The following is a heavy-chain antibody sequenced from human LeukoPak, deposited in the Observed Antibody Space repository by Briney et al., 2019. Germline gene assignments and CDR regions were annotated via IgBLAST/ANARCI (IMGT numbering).Heavy chain of an antibody. Sequence: SETLSLTCAVYGGSFSGYYWSWIRQPPGKGPEWIGEINHSGSTNYNPSLKSRVTISVDTSKNQFSLKLSSVTAADTAAYYCARGQTSGITMVRGAFGYWGQGTLVTVSS. CDR3: ARGQTSGITMVRGAFGY. CDR1: GGSFSGYY. CDR2: INHSGST. D-gene: IGHD3-10*01. J-gene: IGHJ4*02. V-gene: IGHV4-34*01.